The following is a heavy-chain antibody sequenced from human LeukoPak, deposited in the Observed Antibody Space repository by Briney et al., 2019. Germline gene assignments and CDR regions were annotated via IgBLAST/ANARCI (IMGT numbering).Heavy chain of an antibody. J-gene: IGHJ4*02. V-gene: IGHV3-9*01. CDR2: IGWSSGRI. CDR3: AKRYRNNWYFDY. Sequence: GGALXLSWVGSGFPVLDHAMDWGRQAPGKGLEGVSGIGWSSGRIDYADSVKGRFTSSRDNAKNSLYLQMNSLRAEDTAVYYCAKRYRNNWYFDYWGQGTLVTVSS. D-gene: IGHD6-13*01. CDR1: GFPVLDHA.